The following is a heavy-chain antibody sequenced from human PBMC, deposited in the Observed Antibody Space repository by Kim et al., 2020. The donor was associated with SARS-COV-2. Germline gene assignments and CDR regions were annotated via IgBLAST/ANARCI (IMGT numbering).Heavy chain of an antibody. D-gene: IGHD6-19*01. CDR2: ISSSGSTI. Sequence: GGSLRLSCAASGFTFSTYEMNWVRQAPGKGLEWVSYISSSGSTIYYADSVKGRFTISRDNAKNSLYLQVNSMRAEDTAIYYCARDLSGWYLHAFDIWGQG. CDR1: GFTFSTYE. J-gene: IGHJ3*02. CDR3: ARDLSGWYLHAFDI. V-gene: IGHV3-48*03.